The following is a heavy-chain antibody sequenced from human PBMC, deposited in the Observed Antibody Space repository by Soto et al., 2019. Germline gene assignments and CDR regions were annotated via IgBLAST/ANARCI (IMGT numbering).Heavy chain of an antibody. J-gene: IGHJ6*02. CDR1: GYTFTSYG. CDR3: ARDSDIVLMVYAIYYYYGMDV. V-gene: IGHV1-18*01. CDR2: ISAYNGNT. D-gene: IGHD2-8*01. Sequence: PSVKVSCKASGYTFTSYGISWVRQAPGQGLEWMGWISAYNGNTNYAQKLQGRVTMTTDTSTSTAYMELRSLRSDDTAVYYCARDSDIVLMVYAIYYYYGMDVWGQGTTVTVSS.